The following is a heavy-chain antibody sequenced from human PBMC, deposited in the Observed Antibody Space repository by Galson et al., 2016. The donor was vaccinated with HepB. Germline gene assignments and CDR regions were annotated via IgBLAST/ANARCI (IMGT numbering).Heavy chain of an antibody. J-gene: IGHJ5*02. Sequence: SETLSLTCAVFGGSVRHDYWSWIHQSPGKGLEWIGEINYDGDTNYNPSLNSRVTISLNTSKNQVSLRLTSVTAADTALYYCARDPQLAGAGGSFDPWGQGTLVVVSS. D-gene: IGHD1-26*01. V-gene: IGHV4-34*01. CDR3: ARDPQLAGAGGSFDP. CDR1: GGSVRHDY. CDR2: INYDGDT.